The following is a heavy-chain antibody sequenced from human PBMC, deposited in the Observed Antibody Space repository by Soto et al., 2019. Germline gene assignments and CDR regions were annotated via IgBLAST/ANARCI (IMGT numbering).Heavy chain of an antibody. CDR1: GYTFTGYY. CDR2: INPNSGGT. Sequence: ASVKVSCKASGYTFTGYYMHWVRQAPGQGLEWMGWINPNSGGTNYAQKFQGRVTMTRDTSISTAYMELSRLRSDDTAVYYCATYSRSSGAPYYYYGMHVSGPGTTLTVYS. CDR3: ATYSRSSGAPYYYYGMHV. D-gene: IGHD6-6*01. V-gene: IGHV1-2*02. J-gene: IGHJ6*02.